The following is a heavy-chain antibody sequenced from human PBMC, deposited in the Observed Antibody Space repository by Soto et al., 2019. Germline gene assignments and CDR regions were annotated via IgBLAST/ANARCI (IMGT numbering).Heavy chain of an antibody. J-gene: IGHJ5*02. D-gene: IGHD1-26*01. CDR1: GGSFSGYY. Sequence: SETLSLTCAVYGGSFSGYYWSWIRQPPGKGLEWIGEINHSGGTNYNPSLKSRVTISVDTSKNQFSLKLSSVTAADTAVYYCARVREPLTGGPWFDPWGQGTLVT. CDR3: ARVREPLTGGPWFDP. V-gene: IGHV4-34*01. CDR2: INHSGGT.